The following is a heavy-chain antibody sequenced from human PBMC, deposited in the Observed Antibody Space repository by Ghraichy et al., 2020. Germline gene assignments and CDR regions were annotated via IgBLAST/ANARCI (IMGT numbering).Heavy chain of an antibody. CDR3: ARGLAYSGYSWNF. J-gene: IGHJ4*02. D-gene: IGHD4-23*01. CDR1: GGSFSAHS. CDR2: INHSGNT. V-gene: IGHV4-34*01. Sequence: SQTLSLTCCVFGGSFSAHSWGWIRQPPGRGLEWIGEINHSGNTAFNPSLNSRVTISVDASKTRLFLKLTSVTAADTAVYYCARGLAYSGYSWNFWGQGTLVTVSS.